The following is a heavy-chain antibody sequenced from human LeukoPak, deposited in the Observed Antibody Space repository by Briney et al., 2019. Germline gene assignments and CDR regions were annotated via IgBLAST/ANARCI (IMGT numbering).Heavy chain of an antibody. J-gene: IGHJ4*02. CDR2: IYYSGST. Sequence: SETLSLTCTVSGGSISSSSYYWGWIRQPPGKGLEWIGSIYYSGSTYYNPSLKSRVTISVDTSKNQFSLKLSSVTAADTAVYYCASSDDYGDYAATYYFDYWGQGTLVTVSS. D-gene: IGHD4-17*01. CDR1: GGSISSSSYY. V-gene: IGHV4-39*07. CDR3: ASSDDYGDYAATYYFDY.